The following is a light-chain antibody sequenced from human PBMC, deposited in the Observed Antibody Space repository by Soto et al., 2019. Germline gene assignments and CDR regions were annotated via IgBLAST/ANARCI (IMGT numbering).Light chain of an antibody. Sequence: DIQLTQSPSFLSASVGDRVTVTCRASRAISTYLAWYQQNPGKAPKLLIYAASTLQSGVPSRFSGGGSGTEFTLTISSLQPEDFATYYCQHLNGYPRTFGQGTKVEIK. CDR3: QHLNGYPRT. CDR2: AAS. J-gene: IGKJ1*01. CDR1: RAISTY. V-gene: IGKV1-9*01.